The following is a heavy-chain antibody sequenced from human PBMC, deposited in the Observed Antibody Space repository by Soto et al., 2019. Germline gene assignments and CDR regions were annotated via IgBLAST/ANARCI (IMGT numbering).Heavy chain of an antibody. V-gene: IGHV3-23*01. Sequence: GGSLRLSCAASGFTVSSNYMSWVRQAPEKGLEWVTGISGSGRSTFYADSVKGRFTISRDNSKNTLYLQMNSLRAEDTAVYYSARDDAPTAPSTFDYWGQGALVTVSS. J-gene: IGHJ4*02. CDR1: GFTVSSNY. CDR3: ARDDAPTAPSTFDY. D-gene: IGHD2-21*02. CDR2: ISGSGRST.